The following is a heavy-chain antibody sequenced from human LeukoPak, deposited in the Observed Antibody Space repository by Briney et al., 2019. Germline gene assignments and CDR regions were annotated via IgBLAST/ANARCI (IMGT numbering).Heavy chain of an antibody. CDR2: INWNGGST. V-gene: IGHV3-20*04. CDR1: GLTFDDYG. CDR3: AGSIAARYYYYYYMDV. J-gene: IGHJ6*03. D-gene: IGHD6-6*01. Sequence: GGSLRLSCAASGLTFDDYGMSWVRQAPGEGLEWVSGINWNGGSTGYADSVKGRFTISRDNAKNSLYLQMNSLRAEDTALYYCAGSIAARYYYYYYMDVWGKGTTVTVSS.